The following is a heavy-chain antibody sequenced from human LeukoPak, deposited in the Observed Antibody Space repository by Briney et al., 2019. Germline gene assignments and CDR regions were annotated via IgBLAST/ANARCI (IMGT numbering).Heavy chain of an antibody. J-gene: IGHJ4*02. CDR1: GYTFTVYY. CDR2: INPNSGGT. D-gene: IGHD3-22*01. Sequence: ASVNVSCKASGYTFTVYYMHWVRQAPGQGREWMGWINPNSGGTNYAQKFQGRVTMTRDTSISTAYMELSRLRSDDTAVYYCARGPFYYDSSGYYYGDYWGQGTLVTVSS. V-gene: IGHV1-2*02. CDR3: ARGPFYYDSSGYYYGDY.